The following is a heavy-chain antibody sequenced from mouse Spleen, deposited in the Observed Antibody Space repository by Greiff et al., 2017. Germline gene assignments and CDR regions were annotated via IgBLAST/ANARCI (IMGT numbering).Heavy chain of an antibody. CDR1: GFTFSSYG. V-gene: IGHV5-9-2*01. CDR3: ARHEAYFDY. Sequence: EVKLMESGGGLVKPGGSLKLSCAASGFTFSSYGMSWVRQTPEKRLEWVATISGGGSYTYYPDSVKGRFTISRDNAKNNLYLQMSSLRSEDTALYYCARHEAYFDYWGQGTTLTVSS. D-gene: IGHD3-2*02. CDR2: ISGGGSYT. J-gene: IGHJ2*01.